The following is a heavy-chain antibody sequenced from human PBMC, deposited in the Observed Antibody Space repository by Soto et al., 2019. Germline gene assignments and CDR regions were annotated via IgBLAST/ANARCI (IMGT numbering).Heavy chain of an antibody. CDR2: IIPIFGTA. D-gene: IGHD3-3*01. V-gene: IGHV1-69*13. Sequence: SVKVSCKASGGTFSSYAISWVRQAPGQGLEWMGGIIPIFGTANYAQKFQGRVTITADESTSTAYMELSSLRSEDTAVYYCARGGSGYYTGNYYYYGMDVWGQGTTVTVSS. CDR1: GGTFSSYA. J-gene: IGHJ6*02. CDR3: ARGGSGYYTGNYYYYGMDV.